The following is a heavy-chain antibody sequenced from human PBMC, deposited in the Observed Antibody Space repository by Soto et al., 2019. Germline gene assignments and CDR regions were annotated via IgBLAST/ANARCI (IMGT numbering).Heavy chain of an antibody. V-gene: IGHV1-46*01. CDR3: AIVGGFGVVIRRYYYYGMDV. CDR1: GYTFTSYY. Sequence: GASVKVSCKASGYTFTSYYMHWVRQAPGQGLEWMGIINPSGGSTSYAQKFQGRVTMTRDTSTSTVYMELSSLRSEDTAVYYCAIVGGFGVVIRRYYYYGMDVWGQGTTVTVSS. D-gene: IGHD3-3*01. J-gene: IGHJ6*02. CDR2: INPSGGST.